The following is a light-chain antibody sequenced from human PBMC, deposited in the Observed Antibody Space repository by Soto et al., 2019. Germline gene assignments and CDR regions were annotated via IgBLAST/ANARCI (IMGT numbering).Light chain of an antibody. CDR1: SSDVGGYNY. J-gene: IGLJ1*01. Sequence: QSALTQPPSASGSPGQSGTISCTGTSSDVGGYNYVSWYQQHPGKAPKLMIYDVSKRPSGVPDRFSGSKSGNTASLTVSGLQAEDEADYYCSSYAGSDTPFVFGTGTKLTVL. CDR2: DVS. CDR3: SSYAGSDTPFV. V-gene: IGLV2-8*01.